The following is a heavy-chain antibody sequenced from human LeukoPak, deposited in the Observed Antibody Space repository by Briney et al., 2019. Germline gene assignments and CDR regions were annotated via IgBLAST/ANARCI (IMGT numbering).Heavy chain of an antibody. CDR1: GYTFTSYD. CDR3: ARGVNTAMTPLRFDP. J-gene: IGHJ5*02. D-gene: IGHD5-18*01. Sequence: ASVKVSCKASGYTFTSYDINWVRQATGQGLEWMGWMNPNSGNTGYAQKFQGRVTMTRNTSISTAYMELSSLRAEDTAVYYCARGVNTAMTPLRFDPWGQGTLVTVSS. V-gene: IGHV1-8*01. CDR2: MNPNSGNT.